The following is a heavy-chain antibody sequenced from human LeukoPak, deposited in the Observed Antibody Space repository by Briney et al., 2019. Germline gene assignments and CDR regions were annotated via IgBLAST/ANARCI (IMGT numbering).Heavy chain of an antibody. CDR3: ARIGHPWGIEDAFDI. J-gene: IGHJ3*02. CDR1: GDTVSSNSAT. CDR2: TYYTSKWYS. Sequence: SQTLSLTCAISGDTVSSNSATWNWIRQSPSRGLEWLGRTYYTSKWYSDYAVSVKSRITINPDTSKNQFSLQLNSVTPEDTAVYYCARIGHPWGIEDAFDIWGQGTVVTVSS. V-gene: IGHV6-1*01. D-gene: IGHD3-16*01.